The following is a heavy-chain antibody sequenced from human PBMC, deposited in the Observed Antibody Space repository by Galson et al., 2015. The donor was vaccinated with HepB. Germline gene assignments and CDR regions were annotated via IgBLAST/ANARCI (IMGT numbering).Heavy chain of an antibody. CDR2: ISSSSSYT. Sequence: SLRLSCAASGFTFSDYYMSWIRQAPGKGLEWVSYISSSSSYTNYADSVKGRFTISRDNAKNSLYLQMNSLRAEDTAVYYCARSYSSSWYATGTVDAFDIWGQGTMVTVSS. CDR1: GFTFSDYY. J-gene: IGHJ3*02. D-gene: IGHD6-13*01. V-gene: IGHV3-11*06. CDR3: ARSYSSSWYATGTVDAFDI.